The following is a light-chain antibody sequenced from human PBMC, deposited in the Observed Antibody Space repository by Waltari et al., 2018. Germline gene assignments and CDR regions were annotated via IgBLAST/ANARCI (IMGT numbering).Light chain of an antibody. V-gene: IGLV2-14*01. CDR3: NSYAGSSSWV. CDR1: SSDVGFYYY. J-gene: IGLJ3*02. Sequence: QPALTQPASVSGSLGQSITISCTGTSSDVGFYYYVPWYQQHPGKAPKLMIYDVSERPSGVSNRFSGSKSGNTASLTISGLQAEDEADYYCNSYAGSSSWVFGGGTKLTVL. CDR2: DVS.